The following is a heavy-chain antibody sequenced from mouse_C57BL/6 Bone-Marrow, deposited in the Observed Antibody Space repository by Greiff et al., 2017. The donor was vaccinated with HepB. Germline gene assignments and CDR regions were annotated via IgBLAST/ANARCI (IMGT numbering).Heavy chain of an antibody. Sequence: EVQVVESGPELVKPGASVKMSCKASGYTFTDYNMHWVKQSHGKSLEWIGYINPNNGGTSYNQKFKGKATLTVNKSSSTAYMELRSLTSEDSAVYYCARLDDGYWAWFAYWGQGTLVTVSA. CDR3: ARLDDGYWAWFAY. J-gene: IGHJ3*01. CDR2: INPNNGGT. V-gene: IGHV1-22*01. CDR1: GYTFTDYN. D-gene: IGHD2-3*01.